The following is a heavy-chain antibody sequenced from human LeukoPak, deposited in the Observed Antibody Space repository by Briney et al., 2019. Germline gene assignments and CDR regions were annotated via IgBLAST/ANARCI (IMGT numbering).Heavy chain of an antibody. J-gene: IGHJ4*02. CDR1: GGSMSDYY. CDR3: ARHPELYFFDY. D-gene: IGHD3-10*01. Sequence: SETLSLTCTVSGGSMSDYYWSWIRQPPGKGLEWIGYIYYSGSTNYNPSLKSRVTISVDTSKNQFSLKLSSVTAADTAVYYCARHPELYFFDYWGQGTLVTVSS. CDR2: IYYSGST. V-gene: IGHV4-59*01.